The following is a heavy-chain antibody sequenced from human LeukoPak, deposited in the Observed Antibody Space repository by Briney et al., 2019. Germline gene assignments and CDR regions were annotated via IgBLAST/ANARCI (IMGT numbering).Heavy chain of an antibody. CDR3: ARSLLWFGANLIWFDS. Sequence: GGSLRLSCAASGFTVNSNYMNWVRQAPGKGLEWVSSISSSSSYIYYADSVKGRFTISRDNAKNSLYLQMNSLRADDTAVYYCARSLLWFGANLIWFDSWGQGTLVTVSS. CDR2: ISSSSSYI. D-gene: IGHD3-10*01. CDR1: GFTVNSNY. J-gene: IGHJ5*01. V-gene: IGHV3-21*01.